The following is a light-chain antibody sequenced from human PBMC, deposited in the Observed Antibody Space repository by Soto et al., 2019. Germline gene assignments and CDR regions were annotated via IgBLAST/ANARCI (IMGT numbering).Light chain of an antibody. CDR2: RAS. V-gene: IGKV3-15*01. J-gene: IGKJ1*01. CDR3: QQYNDWPRT. Sequence: EIGMTQSPVTVSVSTGERATLSCRASQSVSTNLAWYQQKPGQAPRLLIYRASTRATGFPARFSGSGSGTDFTLTISGLQSEDFAVYYCQQYNDWPRTFGQGTKVDIK. CDR1: QSVSTN.